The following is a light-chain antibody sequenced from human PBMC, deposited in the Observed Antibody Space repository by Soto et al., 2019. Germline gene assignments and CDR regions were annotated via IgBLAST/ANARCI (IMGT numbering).Light chain of an antibody. J-gene: IGLJ3*02. CDR3: QSYDSSLNGWV. V-gene: IGLV1-40*01. CDR1: SSNIGAGYD. Sequence: QSVLTQPPSVSGAPGRRVTISCTGSSSNIGAGYDVHWYQHLPGTAPKLLIYDNNNRPSGVPDRFSGSKSGTSVSLAITGLQAEDEADYYCQSYDSSLNGWVFGGGTKLTVL. CDR2: DNN.